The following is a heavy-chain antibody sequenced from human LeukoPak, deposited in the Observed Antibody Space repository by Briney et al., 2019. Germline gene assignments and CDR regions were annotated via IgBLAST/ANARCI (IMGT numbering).Heavy chain of an antibody. V-gene: IGHV4-59*11. Sequence: SETLSLTCTVSGGSISSHYWSWIQQPPGKGLEWIGYIYYSGSTNYNPSLKSRVTISVDTSKNQFSLKLSSVTAADTAVYYCARDLSAFEAFDIWGQGTMVTVSS. D-gene: IGHD1-26*01. J-gene: IGHJ3*02. CDR2: IYYSGST. CDR3: ARDLSAFEAFDI. CDR1: GGSISSHY.